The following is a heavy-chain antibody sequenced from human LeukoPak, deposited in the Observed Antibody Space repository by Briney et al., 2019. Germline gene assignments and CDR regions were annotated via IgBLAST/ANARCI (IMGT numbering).Heavy chain of an antibody. CDR2: IYYSGST. V-gene: IGHV4-59*01. J-gene: IGHJ4*02. D-gene: IGHD3-10*01. CDR1: GGSISSYY. Sequence: PSETLSLTCTVSGGSISSYYWSWIRQPPGKGLGWIGYIYYSGSTNYNPSLKSRVTISLDTSKNQLSLKLSSVTTADTAVYYCARGQAALWFGELWGQGTLVTVSS. CDR3: ARGQAALWFGEL.